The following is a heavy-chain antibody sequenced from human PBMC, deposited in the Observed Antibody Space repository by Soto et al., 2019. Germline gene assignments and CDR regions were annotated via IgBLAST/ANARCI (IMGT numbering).Heavy chain of an antibody. D-gene: IGHD2-15*01. V-gene: IGHV3-23*01. J-gene: IGHJ4*02. Sequence: GGSLRLSCAASGFTFSSYATSWVRQAPGKGLEWVSAISGSGGSTYYADSVKGRFTISRDNSKNTLYLQMNSLRAEDTAVYYCAKEGYCSGGSCSGFDCWGQGTLVTVSS. CDR1: GFTFSSYA. CDR3: AKEGYCSGGSCSGFDC. CDR2: ISGSGGST.